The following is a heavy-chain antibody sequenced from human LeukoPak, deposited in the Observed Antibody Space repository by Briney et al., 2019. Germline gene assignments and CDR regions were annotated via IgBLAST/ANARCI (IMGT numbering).Heavy chain of an antibody. Sequence: SETLSLTCTVSGGSIISYYWSWIRQPAGKGLEWIGHIYTSGSTNYNPFLKSRVTMSVDTSKNQFSLKLSSVTAADTAVHYCARVVWELLPSYYFDYWGQGTLVTVSP. CDR3: ARVVWELLPSYYFDY. CDR2: IYTSGST. D-gene: IGHD1-26*01. V-gene: IGHV4-4*07. J-gene: IGHJ4*02. CDR1: GGSIISYY.